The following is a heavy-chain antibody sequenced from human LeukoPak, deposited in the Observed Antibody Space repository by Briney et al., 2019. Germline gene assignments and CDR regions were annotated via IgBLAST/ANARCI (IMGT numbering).Heavy chain of an antibody. V-gene: IGHV3-7*01. CDR2: IKQDGSEK. Sequence: GGPLRLSCAASGFTFSSYWMSWVRQAPGKGLEWVANIKQDGSEKYYVDSVKGRFTISRDNAKDSLYLQMNSLRAEDTAVYYCAKGPNYFDSWGQGTLVTVSS. CDR1: GFTFSSYW. CDR3: AKGPNYFDS. J-gene: IGHJ4*02.